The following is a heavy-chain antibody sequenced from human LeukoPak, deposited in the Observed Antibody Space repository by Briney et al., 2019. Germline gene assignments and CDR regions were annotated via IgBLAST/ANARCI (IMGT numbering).Heavy chain of an antibody. CDR1: GFTFSDHY. CDR3: ARDLAVAGTGVVDY. Sequence: PGGSLRLSCAASGFTFSDHYMDWIRQAPGKGLEWVSSISSSSSYIYYADSVKGRFTISRDNAKNSLYLQMNSLRAEDTAVYYCARDLAVAGTGVVDYWGQGTLVTVSS. J-gene: IGHJ4*02. V-gene: IGHV3-11*06. CDR2: ISSSSSYI. D-gene: IGHD6-19*01.